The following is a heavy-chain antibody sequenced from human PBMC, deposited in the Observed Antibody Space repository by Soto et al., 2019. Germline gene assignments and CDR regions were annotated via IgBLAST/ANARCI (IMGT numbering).Heavy chain of an antibody. Sequence: QGQLVESGGGVVQPGRSLRLSCAASGFTFSSYGMHWVRQAPGKGREWVAVIWYDGSNKYYADSVKGRFTISRDNSKTKLYLQMNSLSAEDKAVYYCWGSSWYGSNYYYSYGMDVWGQGTTVTVSS. J-gene: IGHJ6*02. D-gene: IGHD6-13*01. CDR3: WGSSWYGSNYYYSYGMDV. V-gene: IGHV3-33*01. CDR2: IWYDGSNK. CDR1: GFTFSSYG.